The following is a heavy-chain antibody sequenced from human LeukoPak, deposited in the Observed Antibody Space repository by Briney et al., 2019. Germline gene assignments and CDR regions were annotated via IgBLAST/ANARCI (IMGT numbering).Heavy chain of an antibody. J-gene: IGHJ4*02. CDR2: ISWNSGSI. CDR1: GFTFDDYA. Sequence: GGSLRLSCAASGFTFDDYAMHWVRQAPGKGLEWVSGISWNSGSIGYADSVKGRFTISRDNAKNSLYLQMNSLRAEDMALYYCAKGSSRYYDSSGYLDYWGQGTLVTVSS. D-gene: IGHD3-22*01. CDR3: AKGSSRYYDSSGYLDY. V-gene: IGHV3-9*03.